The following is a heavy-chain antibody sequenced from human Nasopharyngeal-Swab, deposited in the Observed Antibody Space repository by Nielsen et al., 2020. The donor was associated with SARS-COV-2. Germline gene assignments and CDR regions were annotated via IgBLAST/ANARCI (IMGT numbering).Heavy chain of an antibody. CDR2: IYYSGST. V-gene: IGHV4-39*01. J-gene: IGHJ6*02. D-gene: IGHD6-13*01. Sequence: SETLSLTCTVSGVSISSSSYYWGWIRQPPGKGLDWIGSIYYSGSTYYNPSLKSRVTISVDTSKNQFSLKLSSVTAADTAVYYCARQMYSSSWYSPYYYYGMDVWGQGTTVTVSS. CDR3: ARQMYSSSWYSPYYYYGMDV. CDR1: GVSISSSSYY.